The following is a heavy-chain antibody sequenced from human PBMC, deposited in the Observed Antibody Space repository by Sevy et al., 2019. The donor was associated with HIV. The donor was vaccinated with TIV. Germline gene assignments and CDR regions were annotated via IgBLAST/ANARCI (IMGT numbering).Heavy chain of an antibody. CDR3: ARASGSSWYGFFGDYYYGMDV. Sequence: GGSLRLSCAASGFTFSSYSMNWVRQAPGKGQEWVSYISSSSSTIYYADSVKGRFTISRDNAKNSLYLQMNSLRDEDTAVYYCARASGSSWYGFFGDYYYGMDVWGQGTTVTVSS. CDR1: GFTFSSYS. V-gene: IGHV3-48*02. J-gene: IGHJ6*02. CDR2: ISSSSSTI. D-gene: IGHD6-13*01.